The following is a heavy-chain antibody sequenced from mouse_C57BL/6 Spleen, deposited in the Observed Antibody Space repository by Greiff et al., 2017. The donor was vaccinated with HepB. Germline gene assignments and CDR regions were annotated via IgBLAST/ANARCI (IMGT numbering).Heavy chain of an antibody. D-gene: IGHD1-1*01. CDR2: IYPGNGDT. V-gene: IGHV1-5*01. Sequence: VQLKQSGTALARPGASGKMPCKTSGYTFTSYWMHWVNQRPGQGQEWIGAIYPGNGDTSYNQKFKGKAKLTAVKSASTAYMELSSLTNEDSAVSYYTRDKHGANHVLSFDVWGKGTTVTVSS. CDR3: TRDKHGANHVLSFDV. J-gene: IGHJ1*03. CDR1: GYTFTSYW.